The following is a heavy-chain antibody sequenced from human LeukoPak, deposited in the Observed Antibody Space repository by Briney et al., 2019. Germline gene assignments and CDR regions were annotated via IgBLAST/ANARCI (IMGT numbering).Heavy chain of an antibody. CDR2: IIPIFGTA. D-gene: IGHD3-22*01. Sequence: SVKVSSTASGGTFTVYAIGWVRQAPGQGLGWRGGIIPIFGTANYAQKFQGRVTITTDKPTSTACMELSTLRSADTAVYYWARDLHAYYDSSGYYRQGAFDIWGQGTMVTVPS. V-gene: IGHV1-69*05. CDR3: ARDLHAYYDSSGYYRQGAFDI. CDR1: GGTFTVYA. J-gene: IGHJ3*02.